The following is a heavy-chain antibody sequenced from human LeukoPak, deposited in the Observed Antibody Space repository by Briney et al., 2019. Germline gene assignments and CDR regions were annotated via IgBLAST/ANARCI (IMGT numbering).Heavy chain of an antibody. Sequence: GGSLRLSCAASGITFSSYGMNWVRQAPGKGLECVASIRRYGSEKAYVDSVKGRFTISRDNPKNSLYLHMNSLRAGDKAIYYCGRVSMAGGDYWGQGTLVTVSS. CDR3: GRVSMAGGDY. V-gene: IGHV3-7*01. D-gene: IGHD3-10*01. CDR2: IRRYGSEK. J-gene: IGHJ4*02. CDR1: GITFSSYG.